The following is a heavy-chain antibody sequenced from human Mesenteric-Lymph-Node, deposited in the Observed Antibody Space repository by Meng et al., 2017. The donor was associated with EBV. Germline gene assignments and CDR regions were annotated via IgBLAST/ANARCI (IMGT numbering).Heavy chain of an antibody. J-gene: IGHJ4*02. Sequence: VQLGQAGAEVKKPGAEVKVSCKASGYSFSEYDINWVRQATGQGLEWMGWMNPISGNTAYARKFLGRVTMTRDTSTGTAYMELSSLRSEDAAVYYCARGNTVTNPLDSWGQGTLVTVSS. CDR1: GYSFSEYD. D-gene: IGHD4-17*01. V-gene: IGHV1-8*01. CDR3: ARGNTVTNPLDS. CDR2: MNPISGNT.